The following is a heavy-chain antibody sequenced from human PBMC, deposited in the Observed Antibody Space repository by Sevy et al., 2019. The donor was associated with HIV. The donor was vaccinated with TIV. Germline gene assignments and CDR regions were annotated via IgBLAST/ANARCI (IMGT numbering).Heavy chain of an antibody. V-gene: IGHV1-24*01. CDR2: FDPENGKT. Sequence: ASVKVSCKVSGYTLTDLSMHWVRQAPGKGLEWMGGFDPENGKTIYAQKLQGRLTMTEDTSTDTAYMELNNLRSDDTAVYYCATGLWFYYGDFRGFWGQGTLVTVSS. D-gene: IGHD4-17*01. CDR3: ATGLWFYYGDFRGF. J-gene: IGHJ4*02. CDR1: GYTLTDLS.